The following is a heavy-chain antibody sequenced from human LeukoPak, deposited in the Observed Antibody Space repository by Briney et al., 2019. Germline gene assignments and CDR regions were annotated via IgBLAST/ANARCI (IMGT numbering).Heavy chain of an antibody. D-gene: IGHD5-24*01. CDR3: ARRCRDGYNEGWFDP. Sequence: SETLSLTCTVSGGSISSSSYYWGWIRQPPGKGLEWIGSIYYSGSTYYNPSLKSRVTISVDTSKNQFSLKLSSVTAADTAVYYCARRCRDGYNEGWFDPWGQGTLVTVSS. CDR1: GGSISSSSYY. J-gene: IGHJ5*02. V-gene: IGHV4-39*01. CDR2: IYYSGST.